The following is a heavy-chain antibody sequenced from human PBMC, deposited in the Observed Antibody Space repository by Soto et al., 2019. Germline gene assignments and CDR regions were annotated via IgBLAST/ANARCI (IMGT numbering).Heavy chain of an antibody. D-gene: IGHD3-10*01. CDR1: GLTLSDAW. V-gene: IGHV3-15*05. CDR2: IKTKSDGAVT. Sequence: EVQLVESGGGLVKPGGSLRLSCVGSGLTLSDAWMNWVRQIPRKGPEWVGRIKTKSDGAVTDYAALAKGRFTISRDDSENTVYLQMNSLKTEDTAVYYCAREWFGDFVWGQGTLVTVSS. J-gene: IGHJ4*02. CDR3: AREWFGDFV.